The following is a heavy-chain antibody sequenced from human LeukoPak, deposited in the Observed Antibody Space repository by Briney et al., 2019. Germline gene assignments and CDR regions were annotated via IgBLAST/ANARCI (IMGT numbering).Heavy chain of an antibody. Sequence: GGSLRLSCAASGFTFSSYAMHWVRQAPGKGLEWVAVISYDGSNKYYADSVKGRFTISRDNSKNTLYLQMNSLRAEDTAVYYCARDRTYCSSTSCYAGWLDPWGQGTLVTVSS. CDR3: ARDRTYCSSTSCYAGWLDP. CDR1: GFTFSSYA. CDR2: ISYDGSNK. V-gene: IGHV3-30-3*01. J-gene: IGHJ5*02. D-gene: IGHD2-2*01.